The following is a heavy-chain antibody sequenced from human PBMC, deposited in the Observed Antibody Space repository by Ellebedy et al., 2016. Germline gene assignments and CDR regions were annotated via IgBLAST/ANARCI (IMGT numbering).Heavy chain of an antibody. Sequence: SETLSLTCTVSGGSVTSDYFYWSWIRQTPGKGLEWIGFIFYSGNIHYNLSLKSRVAMSIDTSKNQFSLDVNSVTAADTAVYYCATGGSDYGKISYFNRWGRGTLVTV. J-gene: IGHJ2*01. CDR1: GGSVTSDYFY. D-gene: IGHD4/OR15-4a*01. V-gene: IGHV4-30-4*01. CDR3: ATGGSDYGKISYFNR. CDR2: IFYSGNI.